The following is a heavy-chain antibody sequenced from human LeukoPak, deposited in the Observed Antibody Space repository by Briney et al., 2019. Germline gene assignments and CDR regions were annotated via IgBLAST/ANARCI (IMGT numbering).Heavy chain of an antibody. J-gene: IGHJ6*03. D-gene: IGHD6-13*01. Sequence: GESLKISCKGGGYTFTNYWIVWVRQMPGKGLEWMGIIYPGDSDTRYSPSFQGQVTISADKSISTAYLQWSSLKASDTAMYYCARHLAAAGTNYYYYMDVWGKGTTVTVSS. CDR2: IYPGDSDT. CDR1: GYTFTNYW. V-gene: IGHV5-51*01. CDR3: ARHLAAAGTNYYYYMDV.